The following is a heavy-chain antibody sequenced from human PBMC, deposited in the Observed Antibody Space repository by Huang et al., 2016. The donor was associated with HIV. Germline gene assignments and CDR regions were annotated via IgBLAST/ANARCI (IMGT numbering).Heavy chain of an antibody. CDR2: INSDGSST. CDR1: GFSISSYW. Sequence: EVQLVESGGGLVQPGGSLRLSCAASGFSISSYWMHWVRQAPGKGLGCCSRINSDGSSTRYADSVKGRITIARENAKNALYLQMNSLRAEDTAVYYCARDPRIQAWLNFFDYWGQGTLVSVSS. V-gene: IGHV3-74*01. J-gene: IGHJ4*02. CDR3: ARDPRIQAWLNFFDY. D-gene: IGHD3-22*01.